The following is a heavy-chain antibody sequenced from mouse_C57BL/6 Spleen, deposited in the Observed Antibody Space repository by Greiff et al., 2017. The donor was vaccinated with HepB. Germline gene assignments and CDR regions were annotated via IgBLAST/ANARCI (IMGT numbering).Heavy chain of an antibody. CDR1: GYSFTGYY. CDR3: AREDYGSSYAMDY. D-gene: IGHD1-1*01. Sequence: EVQLQQSGPELVKPGASVKISCKASGYSFTGYYMNWVQQSPEKSLEWIGENNPSTGGTPYNQKFKAKATLTVDKSSSTAYMQLKSLTSEDSAVYYCAREDYGSSYAMDYWGQGTSVTVSS. V-gene: IGHV1-42*01. J-gene: IGHJ4*01. CDR2: NNPSTGGT.